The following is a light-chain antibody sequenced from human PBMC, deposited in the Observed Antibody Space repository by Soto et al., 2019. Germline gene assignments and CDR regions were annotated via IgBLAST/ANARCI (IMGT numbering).Light chain of an antibody. CDR3: QQYDNLLLFT. CDR2: DAS. V-gene: IGKV1-33*01. CDR1: QDISNY. Sequence: DIQMTQSPSSLSASVGDRVTITCQASQDISNYLNWYQQKPGKAPKLLIYDASNLETGVPSRFSRTPSGTDFTFPISSLQPEDIATYYCQQYDNLLLFTFGPGTKVDIK. J-gene: IGKJ3*01.